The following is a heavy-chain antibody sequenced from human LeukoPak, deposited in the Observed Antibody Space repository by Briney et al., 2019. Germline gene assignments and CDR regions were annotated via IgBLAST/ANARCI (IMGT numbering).Heavy chain of an antibody. V-gene: IGHV3-23*01. J-gene: IGHJ6*03. CDR3: ATFWGSGSYYYYYMAV. D-gene: IGHD3-10*01. Sequence: GGSLRLSCAASGFTFSSYAMSWVRQAPGKGLEWVSAISGSGGSTYYADSVKGRFTISRDNSKNTLYLQMNSLRAEDTAVYYCATFWGSGSYYYYYMAVWGKGTTVTVSS. CDR1: GFTFSSYA. CDR2: ISGSGGST.